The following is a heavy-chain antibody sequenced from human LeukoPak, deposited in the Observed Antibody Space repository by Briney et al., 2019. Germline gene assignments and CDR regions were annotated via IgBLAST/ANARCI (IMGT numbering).Heavy chain of an antibody. J-gene: IGHJ4*02. Sequence: SQTLSLTCAISGDCVSSSSAAWNWIRQSPSRGLVWLGRTYYRSKWYNDYAVSVKSRITIDPDTSKNQFSLQLNSVTPEDTAMYYCAGDHTLVRGVINYWGQGTLVTVSA. CDR2: TYYRSKWYN. CDR3: AGDHTLVRGVINY. D-gene: IGHD3-10*01. V-gene: IGHV6-1*01. CDR1: GDCVSSSSAA.